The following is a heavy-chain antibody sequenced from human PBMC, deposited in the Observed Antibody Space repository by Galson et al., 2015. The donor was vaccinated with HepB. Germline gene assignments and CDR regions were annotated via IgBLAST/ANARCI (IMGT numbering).Heavy chain of an antibody. J-gene: IGHJ4*02. D-gene: IGHD2-15*01. V-gene: IGHV3-74*01. CDR3: ARGLKKYCSGGVCYCDF. CDR2: TYSDGNSA. Sequence: SLRLSCAASGFTLGHFWMYWVRQAPGKGLVWVSLTYSDGNSATYADSVKGRFTISRDNVGNSVYLQMNNLRVDDAGIYYCARGLKKYCSGGVCYCDFWGQGTPVTVSS. CDR1: GFTLGHFW.